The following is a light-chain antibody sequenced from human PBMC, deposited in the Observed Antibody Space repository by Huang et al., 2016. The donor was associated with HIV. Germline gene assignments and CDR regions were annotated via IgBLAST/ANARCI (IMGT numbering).Light chain of an antibody. Sequence: DIQMTQSPSSVSASVGDRVPIPCRASQGISNWLAWDQQKPGKAPTLLIYAASNLQSGAPSRFSGSGSGTFFTLTISSLQPEDSATYYCQQANSFPELSFGGGTRVEI. V-gene: IGKV1-12*01. J-gene: IGKJ4*01. CDR1: QGISNW. CDR3: QQANSFPELS. CDR2: AAS.